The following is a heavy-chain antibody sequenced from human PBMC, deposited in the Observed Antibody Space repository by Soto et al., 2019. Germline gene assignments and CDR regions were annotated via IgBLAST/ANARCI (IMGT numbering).Heavy chain of an antibody. D-gene: IGHD4-17*01. Sequence: GGSLRLSCAASGFSFSTYPMVWIRQAPGKRLEAVSSISGSGGKTYYKDSVKGRFTISRDNSKNTVDLQMNSLRPEDTAVYYCAIMLSTVTSYYYGMDVWGQGTTVTAAS. CDR3: AIMLSTVTSYYYGMDV. CDR2: ISGSGGKT. V-gene: IGHV3-23*01. J-gene: IGHJ6*01. CDR1: GFSFSTYP.